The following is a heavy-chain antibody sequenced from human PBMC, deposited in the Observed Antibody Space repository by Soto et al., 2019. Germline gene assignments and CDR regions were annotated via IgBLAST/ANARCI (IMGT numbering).Heavy chain of an antibody. CDR1: GFTFSSYS. CDR2: ISSSSSYI. J-gene: IGHJ4*02. V-gene: IGHV3-21*01. Sequence: GGSLRLSCAASGFTFSSYSMNWVRQAPGKGLEWVSSISSSSSYIYYADSVKGRFTISRDNAKNSLYLQMNSLRAEDTAVYYCAREPDDYGDYSVMMDPEFDYWGQGTLVTVSS. CDR3: AREPDDYGDYSVMMDPEFDY. D-gene: IGHD4-17*01.